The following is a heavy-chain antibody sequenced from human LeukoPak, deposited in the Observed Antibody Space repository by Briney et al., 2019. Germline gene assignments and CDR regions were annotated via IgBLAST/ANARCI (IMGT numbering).Heavy chain of an antibody. J-gene: IGHJ3*02. D-gene: IGHD2-2*01. CDR3: AREGYCSSTSCYAPDAFDI. V-gene: IGHV3-33*01. Sequence: GGSLRPSCAASGFTFSSYGMHWVRQAPGKGLEWVAVIWYDGSNKYYADSVKGRFTISRDNSKNTLYLQMNSLRAEDTAVYYCAREGYCSSTSCYAPDAFDIWGQGTMVTVSS. CDR1: GFTFSSYG. CDR2: IWYDGSNK.